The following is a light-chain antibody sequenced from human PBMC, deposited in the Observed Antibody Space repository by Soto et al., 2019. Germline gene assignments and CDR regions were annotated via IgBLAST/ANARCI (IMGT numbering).Light chain of an antibody. Sequence: QSALTQPPSVSGSPGQSATISCTGTSSDVGSYNRVSWYQQPPGTAPKLMICQVSNRPSGVPDRFSGSKSGNTASLTISGLQAEDEADYYCSSYTSSGTWVFGGGTKLTV. CDR1: SSDVGSYNR. J-gene: IGLJ3*02. CDR2: QVS. V-gene: IGLV2-18*02. CDR3: SSYTSSGTWV.